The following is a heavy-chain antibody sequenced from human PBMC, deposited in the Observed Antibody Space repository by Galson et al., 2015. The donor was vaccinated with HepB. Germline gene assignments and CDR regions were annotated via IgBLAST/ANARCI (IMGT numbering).Heavy chain of an antibody. CDR3: ATIGVVEATGVRYFHH. CDR2: INTNTGNP. Sequence: SVKVSCKASGYTISTYSMTWVRQAPGQGLEWVGWINTNTGNPRYAQGFTGRFVLSLDTSVSTAYLEITSLKAEDTAVYYCATIGVVEATGVRYFHHWGQGTLVTVSS. V-gene: IGHV7-4-1*02. J-gene: IGHJ1*01. D-gene: IGHD2-15*01. CDR1: GYTISTYS.